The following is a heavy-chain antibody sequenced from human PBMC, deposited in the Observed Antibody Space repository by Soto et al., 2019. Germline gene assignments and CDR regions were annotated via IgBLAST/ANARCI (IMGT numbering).Heavy chain of an antibody. CDR3: SHIPNYYQNDWSDH. D-gene: IGHD3-10*01. J-gene: IGHJ5*02. CDR1: GFSLTTRGVG. CDR2: LYLDDDS. V-gene: IGHV2-5*02. Sequence: QITLKESGPTLVKPTQTLTLICTVSGFSLTTRGVGVGLIRQPPGQALECLALLYLDDDSRYSPALQSSLSNHKDTSKHQVVTTITNVDHVYTATYYCSHIPNYYQNDWSDHWGQGTLVSVSS.